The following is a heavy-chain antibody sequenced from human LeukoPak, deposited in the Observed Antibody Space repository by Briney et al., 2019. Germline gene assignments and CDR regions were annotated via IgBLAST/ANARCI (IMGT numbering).Heavy chain of an antibody. Sequence: SETLSLTCTVSGGFIGSSSYYWGWIRQPPGKGLEWIGSIYYSGSTYYNPSLKSRVTISVDTSKNQFSLKLSSVTAADTAVYYCARIGPGYYGSGSYYRSFDYWGQGTLVTVSS. CDR1: GGFIGSSSYY. V-gene: IGHV4-39*01. CDR2: IYYSGST. CDR3: ARIGPGYYGSGSYYRSFDY. D-gene: IGHD3-10*01. J-gene: IGHJ4*02.